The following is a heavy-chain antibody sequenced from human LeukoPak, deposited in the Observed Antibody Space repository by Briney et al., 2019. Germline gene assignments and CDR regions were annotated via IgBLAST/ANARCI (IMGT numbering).Heavy chain of an antibody. V-gene: IGHV3-53*01. CDR3: ARGDGVYVY. Sequence: LGGSLRLSCAASGFTVSSNYMTWVRQAPGQGLEWDSVIYFGGTTYYADSVKGRFTTSRDNSKNTVYLQMNSLRVEDTAVYYCARGDGVYVYWGQGTLVTVSS. CDR2: IYFGGTT. D-gene: IGHD5/OR15-5a*01. J-gene: IGHJ4*02. CDR1: GFTVSSNY.